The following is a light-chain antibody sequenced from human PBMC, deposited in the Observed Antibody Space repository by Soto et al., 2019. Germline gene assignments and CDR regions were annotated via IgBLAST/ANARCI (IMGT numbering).Light chain of an antibody. V-gene: IGKV1-12*01. CDR2: AAS. Sequence: DIQMTQSPSSVAGSVGDRVTITYWASQNINNWLAWYQQKPGNAPELLIYAASSLQSGAPSRFSGSGYGTDFTLTISSLQPEDFATYYCQQANTFPYTFGQGTKVDI. CDR3: QQANTFPYT. J-gene: IGKJ2*01. CDR1: QNINNW.